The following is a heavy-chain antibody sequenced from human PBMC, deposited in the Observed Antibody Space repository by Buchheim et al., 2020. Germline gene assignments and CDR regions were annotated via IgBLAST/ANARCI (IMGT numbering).Heavy chain of an antibody. CDR3: ARDRYRYGYATSFDN. J-gene: IGHJ4*02. CDR2: INWNGGTT. Sequence: EVQLMESGGGVVRPGGSLRLSCAASGFTFDDYGMSWVRQAPGKGLEWVSGINWNGGTTGYADPVKGRFTISRDNAKNSLYLQMNSLRGEDTAFYHCARDRYRYGYATSFDNWGQGTL. D-gene: IGHD5-18*01. CDR1: GFTFDDYG. V-gene: IGHV3-20*01.